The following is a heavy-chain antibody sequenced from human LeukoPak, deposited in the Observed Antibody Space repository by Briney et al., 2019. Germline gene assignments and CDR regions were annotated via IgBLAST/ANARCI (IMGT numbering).Heavy chain of an antibody. CDR1: AFTFSSYG. CDR3: ASHSVAVLPIATFDY. Sequence: GGSLRLSCAASAFTFSSYGMGWVRQAPGKGLDWVSSISGSGAGTYYADSVKGRFTISRDNPKNSLYLQMNSLRADDTAMYFCASHSVAVLPIATFDYWGQGTLVTVSS. V-gene: IGHV3-23*01. D-gene: IGHD2-21*01. CDR2: ISGSGAGT. J-gene: IGHJ4*02.